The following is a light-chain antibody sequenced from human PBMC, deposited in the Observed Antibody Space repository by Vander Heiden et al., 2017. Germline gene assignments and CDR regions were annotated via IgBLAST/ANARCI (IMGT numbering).Light chain of an antibody. V-gene: IGLV1-47*02. J-gene: IGLJ2*01. CDR3: ATWDNSLSGRGI. CDR1: RSNVGVTL. CDR2: SDN. Sequence: QPVLTQPPSASGTVGQRVTISCSGSRSNVGVTLVYGYQQYPRTAPKLLIYSDNQRPSGVADRFSGSKSGPSASLAISGLRSEDEADYYCATWDNSLSGRGIFGGGTKLTVV.